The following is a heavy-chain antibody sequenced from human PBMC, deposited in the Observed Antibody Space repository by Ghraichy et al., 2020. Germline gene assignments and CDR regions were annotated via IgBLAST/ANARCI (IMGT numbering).Heavy chain of an antibody. J-gene: IGHJ4*02. CDR2: ISGSGGST. CDR1: GFTFSSYA. V-gene: IGHV3-23*01. Sequence: LSLTCAASGFTFSSYAMSWVRQAPGKGLEWVSAISGSGGSTYYADSVKGRFTISRDNSKNTLYLQMNSLRAEDTAVYYCAKGEVVVAGFDYWGQGTLVTVSS. CDR3: AKGEVVVAGFDY. D-gene: IGHD2-15*01.